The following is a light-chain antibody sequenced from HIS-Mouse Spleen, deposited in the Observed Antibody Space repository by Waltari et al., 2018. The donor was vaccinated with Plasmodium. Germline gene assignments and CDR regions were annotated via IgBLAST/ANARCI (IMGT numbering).Light chain of an antibody. V-gene: IGLV2-8*01. CDR2: EVS. Sequence: QSALTQPRSVSGSPGQSVTISCTGTSIDVGGYHYVSWYQQHPGKAPKLMSYEVSKRPSGVPDRFSGSKSGNTASLTVSGLQAEDEADCYCSSYAGSNNLVFGGGTKLTVL. J-gene: IGLJ2*01. CDR1: SIDVGGYHY. CDR3: SSYAGSNNLV.